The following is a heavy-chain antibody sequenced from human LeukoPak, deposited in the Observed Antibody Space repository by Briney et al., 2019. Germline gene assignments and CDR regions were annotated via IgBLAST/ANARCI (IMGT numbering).Heavy chain of an antibody. J-gene: IGHJ5*02. V-gene: IGHV3-30*03. CDR1: GFTFSSYG. D-gene: IGHD3-22*01. CDR3: AREAGPRSRYYDSSGHQQFDP. CDR2: ISYDGSNK. Sequence: PGGSLRLPCAASGFTFSSYGMHWVRQAPGKGLEWVAVISYDGSNKYYADSVKGRFTISRNNSKNTLYLQMNSLRSDDTAVYYCAREAGPRSRYYDSSGHQQFDPWGQGTLVTVSS.